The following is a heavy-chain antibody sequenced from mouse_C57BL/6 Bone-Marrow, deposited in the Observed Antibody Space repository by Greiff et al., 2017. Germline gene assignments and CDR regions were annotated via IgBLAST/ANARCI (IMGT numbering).Heavy chain of an antibody. Sequence: QVQLQQSGPELVKPGASVKISCKASGYAFSSSWMNWVKQRPGKGLEWIGRIYPGDGDTNSNGKFKGKATLTADKSSSTAYMQLSSLTSEDSAVYFCAREGSSPLYAMDYWGQGTSVTVSS. V-gene: IGHV1-82*01. CDR3: AREGSSPLYAMDY. CDR1: GYAFSSSW. D-gene: IGHD1-1*01. CDR2: IYPGDGDT. J-gene: IGHJ4*01.